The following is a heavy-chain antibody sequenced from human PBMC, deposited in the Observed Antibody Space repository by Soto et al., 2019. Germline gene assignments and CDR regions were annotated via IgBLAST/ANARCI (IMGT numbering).Heavy chain of an antibody. CDR3: ARGRGAAADYFDF. CDR2: ISSSTSHT. J-gene: IGHJ4*02. Sequence: QVQLVESGGGLVKPGGSLRLSCAVSGFTFSDYYMTSIRQAPGKGLEWVSYISSSTSHTNYADSVKGRFTISRDNAKNSLFLQMNSLRAEDTAAYYCARGRGAAADYFDFWGQGTLVTVSS. D-gene: IGHD6-13*01. V-gene: IGHV3-11*05. CDR1: GFTFSDYY.